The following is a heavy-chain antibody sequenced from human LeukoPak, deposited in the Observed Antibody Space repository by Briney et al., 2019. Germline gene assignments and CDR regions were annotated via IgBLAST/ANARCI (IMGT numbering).Heavy chain of an antibody. J-gene: IGHJ3*02. CDR3: AHTTTKTDGFDI. Sequence: SGPTLVNPTQTLTLTCTFSGFSLTTTGVGVGWIRQPPGKALEWLALIYWDDDKRYSPSLRSRLTITKDTSNNQVVPTVTNMDPVDTATYYCAHTTTKTDGFDIWDQGTMVTVSS. CDR1: GFSLTTTGVG. CDR2: IYWDDDK. D-gene: IGHD1-14*01. V-gene: IGHV2-5*02.